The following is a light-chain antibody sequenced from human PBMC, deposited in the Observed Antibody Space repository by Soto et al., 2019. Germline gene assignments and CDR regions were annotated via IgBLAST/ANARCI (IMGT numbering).Light chain of an antibody. CDR3: QPYDSSLSGPV. J-gene: IGLJ7*01. CDR2: GNS. V-gene: IGLV1-40*01. Sequence: QSVLTQPPSVSGAPGQRVTISCTGSSSNIGADYDVHWYQQLPGTAPKLLIYGNSNRPSGVPDRFSGSKSGTSASLAITGLQAEDEADYYCQPYDSSLSGPVFGGGTQLTVL. CDR1: SSNIGADYD.